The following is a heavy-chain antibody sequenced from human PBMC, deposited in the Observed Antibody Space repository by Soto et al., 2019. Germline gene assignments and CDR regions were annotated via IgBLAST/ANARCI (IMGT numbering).Heavy chain of an antibody. CDR3: TRAPLGIIVAPDF. D-gene: IGHD3-22*01. CDR1: GYTFTNYG. V-gene: IGHV1-18*01. CDR2: ITTDKGKT. Sequence: ASVKVSCKTSGYTFTNYGISWVRQAPGQSLEWKGWITTDKGKTTYAQKYQGRVTVSTDTSTSTTYMELSSLTSEDTAVYYCTRAPLGIIVAPDFWGQGTLVTVSS. J-gene: IGHJ4*02.